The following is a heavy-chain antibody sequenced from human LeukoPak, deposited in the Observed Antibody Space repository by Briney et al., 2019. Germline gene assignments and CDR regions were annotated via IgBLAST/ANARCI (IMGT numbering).Heavy chain of an antibody. CDR1: GFTFSNYG. CDR3: AKYDNSGRAGGY. V-gene: IGHV3-33*06. D-gene: IGHD3-22*01. CDR2: IWYDGSNK. J-gene: IGHJ4*02. Sequence: PGGSLRLSCAASGFTFSNYGMHWVRQAPGKGLEWVAVIWYDGSNKYYADSVKGRFTISRDNSRNTLYLQMNSLRAEDTAMYYCAKYDNSGRAGGYWGQGTLVTVLS.